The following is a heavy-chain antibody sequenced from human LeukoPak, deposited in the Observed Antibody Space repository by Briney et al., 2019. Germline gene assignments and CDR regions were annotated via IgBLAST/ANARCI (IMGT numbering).Heavy chain of an antibody. CDR2: ISAYNGNT. Sequence: ASVKASCKASGYTFTSYGISWVRQAPGQGLEWMGWISAYNGNTNYAQKLQGRVTMTTDTSTSTAYMELRSLRSDDTAVYYCARVKSITGTTRGSWFDPWGQGTLVTVSS. V-gene: IGHV1-18*01. CDR3: ARVKSITGTTRGSWFDP. J-gene: IGHJ5*02. CDR1: GYTFTSYG. D-gene: IGHD1-7*01.